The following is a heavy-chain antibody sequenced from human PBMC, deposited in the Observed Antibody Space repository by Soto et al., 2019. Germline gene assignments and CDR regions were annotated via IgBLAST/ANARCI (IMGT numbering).Heavy chain of an antibody. V-gene: IGHV4-34*01. D-gene: IGHD6-6*01. CDR3: AGREFSSSSFYYYYYAMDV. CDR1: GGSFSDYY. CDR2: INHSGSA. J-gene: IGHJ6*02. Sequence: PSETLSLTCAVSGGSFSDYYWSWIRQPPGKGLEWIGEINHSGSAKYNPSLKSRVTISVDASKNQLSLRLSSVTAADTAVFYCAGREFSSSSFYYYYYAMDVWGQGTTVTVSS.